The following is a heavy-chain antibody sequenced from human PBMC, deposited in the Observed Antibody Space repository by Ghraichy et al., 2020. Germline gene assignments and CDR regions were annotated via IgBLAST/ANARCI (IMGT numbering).Heavy chain of an antibody. J-gene: IGHJ4*02. Sequence: GGSLRLSCAASGFTFSSSAMSWFRQAPGKGLEWVSGISASGGSTYYADSRKGRFTISRDNSRDTLYLQMNSLRAEDTAVYYCAKHYYDSTGFLDYWGQGTLVTVSS. CDR1: GFTFSSSA. V-gene: IGHV3-23*01. CDR2: ISASGGST. D-gene: IGHD3-22*01. CDR3: AKHYYDSTGFLDY.